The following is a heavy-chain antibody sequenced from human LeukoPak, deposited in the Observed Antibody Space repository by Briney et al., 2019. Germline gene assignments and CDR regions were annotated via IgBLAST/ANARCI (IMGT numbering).Heavy chain of an antibody. V-gene: IGHV4-39*07. J-gene: IGHJ5*02. CDR2: IYYSGST. CDR3: ARDLLWFGELYRWFDP. CDR1: GDSISSSSYY. D-gene: IGHD3-10*01. Sequence: SETLSLTCTVSGDSISSSSYYWGWVRQPPGKGLEWIGSIYYSGSTYYNPSLKSRVTISVDTSKNQFSLKLSSVTAADTAVYYCARDLLWFGELYRWFDPWGQGTLVTVSS.